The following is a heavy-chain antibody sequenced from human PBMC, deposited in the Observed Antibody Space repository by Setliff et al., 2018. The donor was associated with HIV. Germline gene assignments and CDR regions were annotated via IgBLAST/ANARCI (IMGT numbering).Heavy chain of an antibody. CDR3: ARREGYGMDV. J-gene: IGHJ6*02. V-gene: IGHV4-34*12. CDR1: GGSFSGYY. CDR2: IIHSGST. Sequence: PSETLSLTCAVYGGSFSGYYWSWIRQPPGKGLEWIGEIIHSGSTNYNPSLKSRVTISVVMSKNQFSLKLSSVTAADTAVYYCARREGYGMDVWGQGTTVTVSS.